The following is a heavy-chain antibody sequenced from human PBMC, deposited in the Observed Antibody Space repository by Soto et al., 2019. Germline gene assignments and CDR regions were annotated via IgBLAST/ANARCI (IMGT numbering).Heavy chain of an antibody. CDR3: ERVMVYAHYYYYYMDV. J-gene: IGHJ6*03. CDR2: ISAYNGNT. V-gene: IGHV1-18*01. D-gene: IGHD2-8*01. Sequence: QVPLVQSGAEVKKPGASVKVSCKASGYTFTSYGISWVRQAPGQGLEWMGWISAYNGNTNYAQKLQGRVTMTTDTSTSTAYMELRSLRSDDTAVYYCERVMVYAHYYYYYMDVWGKGTTVTVSS. CDR1: GYTFTSYG.